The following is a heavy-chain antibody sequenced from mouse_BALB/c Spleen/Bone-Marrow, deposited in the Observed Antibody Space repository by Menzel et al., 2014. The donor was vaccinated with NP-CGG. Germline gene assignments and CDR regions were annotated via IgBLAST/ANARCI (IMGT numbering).Heavy chain of an antibody. D-gene: IGHD2-3*01. J-gene: IGHJ2*01. V-gene: IGHV1-4*01. CDR2: IVPSSAYS. CDR3: AREGTNDGCYGHFDY. CDR1: GYSFTNYT. Sequence: QVLLQPSGAELARPGASVKMSCKASGYSFTNYTIHWVKQRPGQGLEWIAYIVPSSAYSNSNQKFKDRATLTADKSSITDYMQRRRQTTEDAADYNGAREGTNDGCYGHFDYWGQGTTRRGSS.